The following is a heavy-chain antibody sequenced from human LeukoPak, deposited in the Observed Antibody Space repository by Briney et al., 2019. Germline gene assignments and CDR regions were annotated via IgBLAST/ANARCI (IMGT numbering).Heavy chain of an antibody. CDR3: ARDDGGDFNDVFDI. V-gene: IGHV3-21*01. J-gene: IGHJ3*02. Sequence: GGSLRLSCAASGFTFSTYTMNWVRQAPGKGPEWVSSITSNTRYIFYADSVKGRFTISRDNAKNSLYLQMNSLRAEDTAVYYCARDDGGDFNDVFDIWGQGTMVTVSS. CDR1: GFTFSTYT. D-gene: IGHD2-21*02. CDR2: ITSNTRYI.